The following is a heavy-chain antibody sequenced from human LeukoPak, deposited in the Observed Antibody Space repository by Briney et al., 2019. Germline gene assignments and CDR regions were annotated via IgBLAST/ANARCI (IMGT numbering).Heavy chain of an antibody. J-gene: IGHJ4*02. CDR3: ATGSRSGWHSDY. CDR2: FYSSGST. D-gene: IGHD6-19*01. Sequence: PSETLSLTCTVSGGSISSYDWSWIRQPAGKGLGWIGHFYSSGSTNYNPSLKSRVTMSIDTSKNQFSLKLSSVTAADTAVYFCATGSRSGWHSDYWGQGTLVTVSS. V-gene: IGHV4-4*07. CDR1: GGSISSYD.